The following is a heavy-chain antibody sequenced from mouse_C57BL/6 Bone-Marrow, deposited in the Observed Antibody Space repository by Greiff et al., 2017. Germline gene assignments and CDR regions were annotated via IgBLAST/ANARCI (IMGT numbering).Heavy chain of an antibody. V-gene: IGHV1-74*01. CDR3: AIFLNWDPLAY. J-gene: IGHJ3*01. D-gene: IGHD4-1*01. Sequence: QVQLQQPGAELVKPGASVKVSCKASGYTFTSYWMNWVKQRPGPGLEWIGRIHPSDSDTSSNQKFKGKATLTVDKSSRTAYMQLSSLTSEDSAVYYCAIFLNWDPLAYWGQGTLVTVSA. CDR2: IHPSDSDT. CDR1: GYTFTSYW.